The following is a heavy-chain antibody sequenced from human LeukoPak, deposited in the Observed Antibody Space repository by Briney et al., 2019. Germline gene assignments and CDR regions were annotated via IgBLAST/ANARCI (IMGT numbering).Heavy chain of an antibody. Sequence: SQTLSLTCTVSGGSISSGGYYWSWIRQRPGKGLEWIGYIYYSGSTYYNPSLKNRVTISVDTSKNQFSLKLSSVTAADTAVYYCARGGYYYDSSGLDYWGQGTLVTVSS. CDR2: IYYSGST. V-gene: IGHV4-31*03. D-gene: IGHD3-22*01. CDR1: GGSISSGGYY. J-gene: IGHJ4*02. CDR3: ARGGYYYDSSGLDY.